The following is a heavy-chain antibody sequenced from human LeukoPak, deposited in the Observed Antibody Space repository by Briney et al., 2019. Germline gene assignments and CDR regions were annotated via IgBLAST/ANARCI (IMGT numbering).Heavy chain of an antibody. Sequence: SVKVSCKASGGTFSSYAISWVRQAPGQGLEWMGGIIPIFGTANYAQKFQGRVTITADESTSTAYMELSSLRSEDTAVYYCAREASPTYYYDSSGYLHSYYFDYWGQGTLVTVSS. D-gene: IGHD3-22*01. CDR1: GGTFSSYA. CDR3: AREASPTYYYDSSGYLHSYYFDY. CDR2: IIPIFGTA. J-gene: IGHJ4*02. V-gene: IGHV1-69*13.